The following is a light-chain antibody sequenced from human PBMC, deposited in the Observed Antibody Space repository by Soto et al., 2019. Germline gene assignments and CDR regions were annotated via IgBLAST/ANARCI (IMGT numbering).Light chain of an antibody. CDR2: DVN. CDR1: SSDVGGYDY. CDR3: NSYSTSSTPLV. Sequence: QSALTQPASVSGSPGQSITISCTGTSSDVGGYDYVSWYQQHPGTAPRLMIYDVNNRPSGVSNRFSGSKSGNTASLTISGLQAEYEADYYCNSYSTSSTPLVFGGGTKLTVL. J-gene: IGLJ2*01. V-gene: IGLV2-14*03.